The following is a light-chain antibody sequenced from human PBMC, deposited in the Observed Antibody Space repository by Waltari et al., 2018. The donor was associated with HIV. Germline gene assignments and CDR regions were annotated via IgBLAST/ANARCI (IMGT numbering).Light chain of an antibody. V-gene: IGLV2-8*01. J-gene: IGLJ2*01. CDR1: SSDVGAYKY. CDR2: EVS. Sequence: QSALTQPPSASGSPGQSVTISCTGTSSDVGAYKYVSWYQQHPGKAPKLVICEVSKRPSWVLDRVSGSKSGNTASLTVSGLQAEDEAAYYCTAYGGSNNVLFGGGTKLTVL. CDR3: TAYGGSNNVL.